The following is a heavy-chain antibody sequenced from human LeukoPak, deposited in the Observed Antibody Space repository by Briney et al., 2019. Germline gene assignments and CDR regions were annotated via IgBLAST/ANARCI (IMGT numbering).Heavy chain of an antibody. Sequence: GGSLRLSCAASGLTFSRYAMHWVRQAPGKGLEWVAVISYDGNNKYYADSVKGRFTISRDESKTTLFLQMSSLRVEDTAVYYCASSGRWLEVVAFDIWGQGTMVSVSS. CDR2: ISYDGNNK. D-gene: IGHD6-19*01. V-gene: IGHV3-30*15. J-gene: IGHJ3*02. CDR1: GLTFSRYA. CDR3: ASSGRWLEVVAFDI.